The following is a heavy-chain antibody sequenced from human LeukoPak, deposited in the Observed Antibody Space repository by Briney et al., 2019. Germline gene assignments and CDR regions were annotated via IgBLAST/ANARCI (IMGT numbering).Heavy chain of an antibody. CDR3: AMRGYYDSGNYYYFYFDY. J-gene: IGHJ4*02. Sequence: RAGGPLRLSCAASGFAFSSYAMNGVRQAPGKGLEWVSAISGSGGSTYYADSVKGRFTISRDNSKNTLYLQMNGLRAEDTAVYYCAMRGYYDSGNYYYFYFDYWGQGTLVTVSS. D-gene: IGHD3-22*01. CDR2: ISGSGGST. CDR1: GFAFSSYA. V-gene: IGHV3-23*01.